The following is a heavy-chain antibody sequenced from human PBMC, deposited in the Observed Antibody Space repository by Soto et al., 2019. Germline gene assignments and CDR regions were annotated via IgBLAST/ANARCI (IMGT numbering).Heavy chain of an antibody. J-gene: IGHJ6*02. Sequence: GGSFRLCCVASGFTFDYYAMPWVRQAPGKGLEWVSSVDCNSGSIAYADSVKGRFTISRDNASNSLFLQMNSLRGEDTALYYCVKGRGSFFAYSCLEVWCQGTTVTVSS. CDR2: VDCNSGSI. CDR1: GFTFDYYA. D-gene: IGHD1-26*01. V-gene: IGHV3-9*01. CDR3: VKGRGSFFAYSCLEV.